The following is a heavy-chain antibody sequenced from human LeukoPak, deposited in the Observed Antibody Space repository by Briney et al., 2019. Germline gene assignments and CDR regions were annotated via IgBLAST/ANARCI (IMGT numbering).Heavy chain of an antibody. CDR2: INHSGST. J-gene: IGHJ4*02. CDR1: GGSFSGYY. V-gene: IGHV4-34*01. Sequence: SETLSLTCAVYGGSFSGYYWSWIRQPPGKGLEWIGEINHSGSTNYNPSLKSRVTISVDTSKNQFSLKLSSVTAADTAVYYCARDTTYYFDYWGQGTLVTVSS. CDR3: ARDTTYYFDY. D-gene: IGHD1-14*01.